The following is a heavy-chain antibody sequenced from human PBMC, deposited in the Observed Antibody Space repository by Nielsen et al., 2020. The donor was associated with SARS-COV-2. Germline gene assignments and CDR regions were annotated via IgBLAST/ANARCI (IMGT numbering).Heavy chain of an antibody. CDR3: ARDLVVGATTWYYMDV. J-gene: IGHJ6*03. CDR1: GYTFTSYA. CDR2: INAGNGNT. D-gene: IGHD1-26*01. Sequence: ASVKVSCKASGYTFTSYAMHWVRQAPGQRLEWMGWINAGNGNTKYSQKFQGRVTITRDTYASTAYMELSSLRSEDTAVYYCARDLVVGATTWYYMDVWGKGTTVTVSS. V-gene: IGHV1-3*01.